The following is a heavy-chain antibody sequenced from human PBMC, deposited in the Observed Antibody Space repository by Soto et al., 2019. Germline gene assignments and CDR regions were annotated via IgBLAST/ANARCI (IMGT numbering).Heavy chain of an antibody. CDR3: TSLGPYCTNGVCGPGGYYYYGMDV. D-gene: IGHD2-8*01. J-gene: IGHJ6*02. Sequence: GGSLRLSCTASGFTFGDYAMSWFRQAPGKGLEWVGFIRSKAYGGTTEYAASVKGRFTISRDDSKSIAYLQMNSLKTEDTAVYYCTSLGPYCTNGVCGPGGYYYYGMDVWGQGTTVTVSS. V-gene: IGHV3-49*03. CDR2: IRSKAYGGTT. CDR1: GFTFGDYA.